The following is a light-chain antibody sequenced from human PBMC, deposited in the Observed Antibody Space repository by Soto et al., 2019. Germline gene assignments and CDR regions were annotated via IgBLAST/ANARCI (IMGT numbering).Light chain of an antibody. J-gene: IGLJ2*01. V-gene: IGLV1-47*01. CDR1: SSNIGSNY. Sequence: QSVLTQPPSASGTPGQRVTISCSGGSSNIGSNYLYWYQQFPGTAPKLLIYRNDERPSGVPDRFSGSKSGTSASLAISGLRSEDEADYFCAAWDDSLSGPLFGGGTKVTVL. CDR2: RND. CDR3: AAWDDSLSGPL.